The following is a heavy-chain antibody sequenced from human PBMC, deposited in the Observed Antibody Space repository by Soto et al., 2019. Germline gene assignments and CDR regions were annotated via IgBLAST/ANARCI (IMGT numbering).Heavy chain of an antibody. CDR3: ARALGGYSYGFRFDY. CDR2: IYYSGST. V-gene: IGHV4-31*03. Sequence: PSETLSLTCTVSGGSISSGGYYWSWIRRHPGKGLEWIGYIYYSGSTYYNPSLKSRVTISVDTSKNQFSLKLSSVTAADTAVYYCARALGGYSYGFRFDYWGQGTLVTVSS. D-gene: IGHD5-18*01. CDR1: GGSISSGGYY. J-gene: IGHJ4*02.